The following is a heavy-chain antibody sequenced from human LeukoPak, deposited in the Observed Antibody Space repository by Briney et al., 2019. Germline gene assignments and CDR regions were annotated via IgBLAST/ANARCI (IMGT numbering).Heavy chain of an antibody. CDR2: IRSKANSYAT. CDR3: TRAGATRLYGMDV. J-gene: IGHJ6*02. Sequence: GGSLRLSCAASGFTFSGPAMHWVRQASGKGLEWVGRIRSKANSYATAYAASVKGRFTISRDDSKNTAYLQMNSLKTEDTAVYYCTRAGATRLYGMDVWGQGTTVTVSS. D-gene: IGHD1-26*01. CDR1: GFTFSGPA. V-gene: IGHV3-73*01.